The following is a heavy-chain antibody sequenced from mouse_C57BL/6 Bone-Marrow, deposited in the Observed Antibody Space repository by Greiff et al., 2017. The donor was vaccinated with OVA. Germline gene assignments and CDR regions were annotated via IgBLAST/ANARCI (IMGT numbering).Heavy chain of an antibody. CDR3: ARPGDYDGYYFDY. CDR2: ISSGSSTI. V-gene: IGHV5-17*01. D-gene: IGHD2-4*01. CDR1: GFTFSEYG. Sequence: EVHLVESGGGLVKPGGSLKLSCAASGFTFSEYGMHWVRPAPEKGLEWVAYISSGSSTIYYADTVKGRFTISRDNAKTTLFLQMTSLRSEDTSMYYCARPGDYDGYYFDYWGQGTTLTVSS. J-gene: IGHJ2*01.